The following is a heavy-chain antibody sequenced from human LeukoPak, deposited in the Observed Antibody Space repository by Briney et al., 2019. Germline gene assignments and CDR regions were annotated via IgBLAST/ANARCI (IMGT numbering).Heavy chain of an antibody. CDR2: INPSGGST. CDR3: ARDSGGMATIAYYFDY. J-gene: IGHJ4*02. V-gene: IGHV1-46*01. D-gene: IGHD5-24*01. Sequence: ASVKVSCKAFGYTFTSYYMYWVRQAPGQGLEWMGIINPSGGSTSYAQKFQGRVTMTRDTSTSTVYMELSSLRSEDTAVYYCARDSGGMATIAYYFDYWGQGTLVTVSS. CDR1: GYTFTSYY.